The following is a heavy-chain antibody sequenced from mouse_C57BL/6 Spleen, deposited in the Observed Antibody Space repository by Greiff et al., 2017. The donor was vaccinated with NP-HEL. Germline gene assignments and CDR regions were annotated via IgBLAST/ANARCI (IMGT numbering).Heavy chain of an antibody. J-gene: IGHJ4*01. CDR2: INPNNGGT. V-gene: IGHV1-26*01. CDR1: GYTFTDYY. Sequence: EVQLQQSGPELVKPGASVKISCKASGYTFTDYYMNWVKQSHGKSLEWIGDINPNNGGTSYNQKFKGKATLTVDKSSSTAYMELRSLTSEDSAVYYCARERSSNWDYAMDYWGQGTSVTVSS. CDR3: ARERSSNWDYAMDY. D-gene: IGHD4-1*01.